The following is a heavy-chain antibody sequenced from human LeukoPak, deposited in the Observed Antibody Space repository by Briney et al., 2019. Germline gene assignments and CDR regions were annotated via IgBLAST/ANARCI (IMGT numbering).Heavy chain of an antibody. CDR1: GGSLSGYY. CDR2: INHRGST. D-gene: IGHD3-16*01. V-gene: IGHV4-34*01. J-gene: IGHJ3*02. CDR3: ARGPSGAGVWGAFDI. Sequence: PSETLSLTCVVSGGSLSGYYWTWIRQPPGKGLEWIGEINHRGSTKYNTSLKSRVTISEDTSKIQLSLKLSSVTAADTAVYYCARGPSGAGVWGAFDIWGQGTVVTVSS.